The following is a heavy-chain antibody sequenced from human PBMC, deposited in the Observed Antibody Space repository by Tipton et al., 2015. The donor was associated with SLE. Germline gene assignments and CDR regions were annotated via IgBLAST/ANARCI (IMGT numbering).Heavy chain of an antibody. V-gene: IGHV4-34*01. CDR3: ARGLLDAFDI. CDR2: INHSGST. Sequence: TLSLTCAVYGGSFSGYYWSWIRQPPGKGLEWIGEINHSGSTNYNPSLKSRVTISVDTSKNQFSLKLSSVTAADTAVYYCARGLLDAFDIWGQGTMVTVSS. J-gene: IGHJ3*02. CDR1: GGSFSGYY. D-gene: IGHD3-10*01.